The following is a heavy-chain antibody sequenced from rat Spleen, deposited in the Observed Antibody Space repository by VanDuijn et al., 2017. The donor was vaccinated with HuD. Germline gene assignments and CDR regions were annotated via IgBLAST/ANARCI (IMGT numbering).Heavy chain of an antibody. CDR3: ARDNNYKAY. V-gene: IGHV3-3*01. CDR1: GYSITSSYR. CDR2: INSEGST. J-gene: IGHJ2*01. D-gene: IGHD1-10*01. Sequence: EVQLQESGPGLVKPSQSLSLTCSVTGYSITSSYRWNWIRKFPGNKLEWMGYINSEGSTNYNTSLKSRISITRDTSKNQFFLQVNSVTTEDTATYYCARDNNYKAYWGQGVMVTVSS.